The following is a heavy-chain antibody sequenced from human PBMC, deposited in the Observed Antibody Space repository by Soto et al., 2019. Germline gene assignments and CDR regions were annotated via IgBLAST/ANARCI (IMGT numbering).Heavy chain of an antibody. CDR2: TRNKANSYTT. V-gene: IGHV3-72*01. CDR1: GFTFSDHY. Sequence: GGSLRLSCAASGFTFSDHYMDWVRQAPGKGLEWVGRTRNKANSYTTEYAASVKGRFTISRDDSKNQFSLHLTSMTAEDTAVYYCARDGNWRLDYWGQGALVTVSS. J-gene: IGHJ4*02. CDR3: ARDGNWRLDY. D-gene: IGHD1-1*01.